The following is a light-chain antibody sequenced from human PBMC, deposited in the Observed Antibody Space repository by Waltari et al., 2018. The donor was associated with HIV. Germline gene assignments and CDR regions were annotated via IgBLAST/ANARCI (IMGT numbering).Light chain of an antibody. CDR1: HRDIGGYNY. CDR3: SSYANKNGFYVV. J-gene: IGLJ2*01. V-gene: IGLV2-8*01. CDR2: EVT. Sequence: QSALTQPPSASGSPGQSVTIPCTGTHRDIGGYNYVSWYQQHPGKAPKLVISEVTKRPSGVPDRFSGSKSGTTASLTVSGLQADDEADYYCSSYANKNGFYVVFGGGTRLTVL.